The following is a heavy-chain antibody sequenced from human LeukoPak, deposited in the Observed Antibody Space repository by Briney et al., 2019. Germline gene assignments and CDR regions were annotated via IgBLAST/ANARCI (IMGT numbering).Heavy chain of an antibody. D-gene: IGHD4-23*01. CDR1: GGSISSSSCY. J-gene: IGHJ4*02. CDR3: ARHQVGRPSTPLDH. V-gene: IGHV4-39*01. CDR2: MYYSGSS. Sequence: SETLPLTCSVSGGSISSSSCYGGWIREPPGKGLEWMGSMYYSGSSFDNPARKSRGTISVDTSRNQFSLKLGSVTAADTAVHYCARHQVGRPSTPLDHWGQRTLVPVSS.